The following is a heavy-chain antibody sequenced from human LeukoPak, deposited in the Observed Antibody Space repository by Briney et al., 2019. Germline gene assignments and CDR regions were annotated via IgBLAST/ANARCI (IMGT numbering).Heavy chain of an antibody. J-gene: IGHJ6*03. V-gene: IGHV4-30-4*07. CDR2: IYYSGST. CDR3: ARDRRLGDYYYYYYMDV. CDR1: GGSISSGGYS. D-gene: IGHD3-16*01. Sequence: PSETLSLTCAVSGGSISSGGYSWSWIRQPPGKGLEWIGYIYYSGSTYYNPSLESRVTISVDTSKNQFSLKLSSVTAADTAVYYCARDRRLGDYYYYYYMDVWGKGTTVTVSS.